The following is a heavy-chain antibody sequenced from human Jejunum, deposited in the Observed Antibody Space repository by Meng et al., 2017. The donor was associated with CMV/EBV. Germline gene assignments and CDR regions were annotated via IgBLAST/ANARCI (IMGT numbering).Heavy chain of an antibody. Sequence: SWVRQAPGKGLEWVGNIKQDGSETYYVDSVKGRFTVSRDNAKNSVYLQMNSLRAEDTAVYYCVRDRFSGYCTGSSCPGVYYGMDVWGQGTTVTVSS. CDR2: IKQDGSET. V-gene: IGHV3-7*01. J-gene: IGHJ6*02. D-gene: IGHD2-15*01. CDR3: VRDRFSGYCTGSSCPGVYYGMDV.